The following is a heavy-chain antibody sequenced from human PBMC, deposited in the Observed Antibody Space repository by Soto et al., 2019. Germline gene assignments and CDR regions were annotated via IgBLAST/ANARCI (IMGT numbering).Heavy chain of an antibody. J-gene: IGHJ5*01. CDR2: IYHSGST. CDR3: ARTYYYGSGSYSYNWFDS. Sequence: QVQLQESGPGLVKPSGTLSLTCAVSSGSISSSNWWSWVRQPPGKGLEWIGEIYHSGSTNYNPSLKSRVTISVDKAGNQFSLKLSSVTAADTAVYYCARTYYYGSGSYSYNWFDSWGQGTLVTVSS. CDR1: SGSISSSNW. V-gene: IGHV4-4*02. D-gene: IGHD3-10*01.